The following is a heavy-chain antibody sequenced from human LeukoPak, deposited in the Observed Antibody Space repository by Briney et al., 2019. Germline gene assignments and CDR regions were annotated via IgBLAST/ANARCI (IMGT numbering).Heavy chain of an antibody. CDR2: INHSGST. V-gene: IGHV4-34*01. CDR1: GGSISSYY. D-gene: IGHD6-19*01. Sequence: SETLSLTCTVSGGSISSYYWSWIRQPPGKGLEWIGEINHSGSTNYNPSLKSRVTISVDTSKNQFSLKLSSVTAADTAVYYCARAWYSSGGTRGVYFDYWGQGTLVTVSS. CDR3: ARAWYSSGGTRGVYFDY. J-gene: IGHJ4*02.